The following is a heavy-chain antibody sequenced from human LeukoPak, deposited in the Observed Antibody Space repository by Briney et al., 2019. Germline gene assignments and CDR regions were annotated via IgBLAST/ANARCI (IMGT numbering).Heavy chain of an antibody. CDR2: INPNSGGT. Sequence: ASVKVSCKASGYTFIDYYMHWVRQAPGQGLEWMGWINPNSGGTNYAQKFQGRVTMTRDTSISTAYMELSRLRSDDTAVYYCASLGVTMVRGAAGYYFDYWGQGTLVTVSS. CDR1: GYTFIDYY. J-gene: IGHJ4*02. D-gene: IGHD3-10*01. V-gene: IGHV1-2*02. CDR3: ASLGVTMVRGAAGYYFDY.